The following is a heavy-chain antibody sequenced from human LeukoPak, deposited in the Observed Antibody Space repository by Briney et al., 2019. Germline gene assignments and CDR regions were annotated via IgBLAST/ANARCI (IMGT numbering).Heavy chain of an antibody. Sequence: SETLSLTCTVSGGSISSYYWSWIRQPAGKGLEWIGRIYPGGSTNYSPSLKSRVTMSVDASQKQLSLKLSSVTAADTAVYYCARGGVAKRSFDYWGQGTLVTVSS. CDR2: IYPGGST. V-gene: IGHV4-4*07. J-gene: IGHJ4*02. D-gene: IGHD2-21*01. CDR1: GGSISSYY. CDR3: ARGGVAKRSFDY.